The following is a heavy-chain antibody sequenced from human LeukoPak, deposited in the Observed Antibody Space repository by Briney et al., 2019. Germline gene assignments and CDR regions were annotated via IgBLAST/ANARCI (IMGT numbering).Heavy chain of an antibody. J-gene: IGHJ4*02. CDR1: GFTFSNYA. CDR3: AKDRSCTNNICHADFDY. CDR2: ISGSDGDT. Sequence: GGSLSLSCAASGFTFSNYAMSWVRQAPGKGLEWVSGISGSDGDTYYADSVKGRFTNSRDNSENTLYLQMNSLRAEDTAVYYRAKDRSCTNNICHADFDYERQGNGVTVSP. V-gene: IGHV3-23*01. D-gene: IGHD2-8*01.